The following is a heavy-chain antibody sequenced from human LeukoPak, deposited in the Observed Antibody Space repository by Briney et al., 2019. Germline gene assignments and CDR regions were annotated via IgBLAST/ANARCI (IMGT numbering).Heavy chain of an antibody. D-gene: IGHD3-22*01. Sequence: ASVKVSCKASGYTFTSYGISWVRQAPGQGPEWMGWISAYNGNTNYAQKLQGRVTMTTDTSTSTAYMELRSLRSDDTAVYYCARGGLLGYDSSGYSAYWGQGTLVTVSS. CDR2: ISAYNGNT. CDR3: ARGGLLGYDSSGYSAY. V-gene: IGHV1-18*01. CDR1: GYTFTSYG. J-gene: IGHJ4*02.